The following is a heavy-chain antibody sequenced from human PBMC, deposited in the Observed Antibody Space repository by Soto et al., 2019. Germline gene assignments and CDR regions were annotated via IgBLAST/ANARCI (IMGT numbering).Heavy chain of an antibody. Sequence: GGSLRLSCVVSGFSFSSVWMTWVRQAPGKGLECVANIKYDGSEEYYVDSVKGRFTISRDNAKNSLYLQMNSLRAEDTAVYYCARDRYSYYDFWSGSLPYYYYGMDVWGQGTTVTVSS. J-gene: IGHJ6*02. CDR3: ARDRYSYYDFWSGSLPYYYYGMDV. D-gene: IGHD3-3*01. CDR2: IKYDGSEE. V-gene: IGHV3-7*01. CDR1: GFSFSSVW.